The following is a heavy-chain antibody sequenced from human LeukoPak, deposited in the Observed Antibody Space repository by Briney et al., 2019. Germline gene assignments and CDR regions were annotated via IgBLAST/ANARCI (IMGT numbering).Heavy chain of an antibody. CDR1: GFSFDDYA. CDR2: ISWNSDSI. J-gene: IGHJ4*02. V-gene: IGHV3-9*01. D-gene: IGHD3-10*01. Sequence: GGSLRLSCAASGFSFDDYAMHWVRQAPGKGLEWVSGISWNSDSIGYADSVKGRFTISRDNAKNSLYLQMNSLRAEDTAVYYCASAGYWGQGTLVTVSS. CDR3: ASAGY.